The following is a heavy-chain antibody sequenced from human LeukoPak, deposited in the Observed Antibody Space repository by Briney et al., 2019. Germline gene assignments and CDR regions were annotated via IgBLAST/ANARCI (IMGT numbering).Heavy chain of an antibody. J-gene: IGHJ4*02. CDR1: GYTFTGYY. Sequence: ASVKVSCKASGYTFTGYYMHWVRQAPGQGLEWMGRINPNSGGTNYAQKFQGRVTMTRDTPISTAYMELSRLRSDDTAVYYCARASSATFHFDYWGQGTLVTVSS. CDR2: INPNSGGT. V-gene: IGHV1-2*06. CDR3: ARASSATFHFDY. D-gene: IGHD2-15*01.